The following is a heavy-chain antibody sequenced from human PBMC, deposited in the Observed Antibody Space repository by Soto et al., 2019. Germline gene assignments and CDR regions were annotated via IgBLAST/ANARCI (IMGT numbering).Heavy chain of an antibody. CDR2: IDPSDSYT. J-gene: IGHJ6*02. D-gene: IGHD1-1*01. Sequence: ESLKISCPGSGYSFTSLWITWLRQTPVKGLVCRGRIDPSDSYTNYSTSFQGRVTISADRSITTAFLQWSSLEASDTSISYCPRRLSGTKEEYKAHYFYGLDVWGQGATVAVSS. CDR3: PRRLSGTKEEYKAHYFYGLDV. CDR1: GYSFTSLW. V-gene: IGHV5-10-1*01.